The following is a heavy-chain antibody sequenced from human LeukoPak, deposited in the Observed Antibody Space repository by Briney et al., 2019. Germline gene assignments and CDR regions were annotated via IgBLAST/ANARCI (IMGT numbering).Heavy chain of an antibody. CDR1: GFTFSRYA. D-gene: IGHD3-3*01. CDR3: ARDGGYDFWSGYYQDY. J-gene: IGHJ4*02. V-gene: IGHV3-30-3*01. Sequence: GGSLRLSCSASGFTFSRYAMHWVRQAPGKGLEWVALISYDANIGSNKYYADSVKGRFTISRDNSKNTLYLQMNSLRAEDTAVYYCARDGGYDFWSGYYQDYWGQGTLVTVSS. CDR2: ISYDANIGSNK.